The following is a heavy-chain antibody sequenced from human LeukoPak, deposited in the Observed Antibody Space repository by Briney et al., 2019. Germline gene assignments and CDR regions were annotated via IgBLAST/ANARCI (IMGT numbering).Heavy chain of an antibody. CDR1: GFTFSSYS. V-gene: IGHV3-21*01. CDR2: ISSSSSYI. Sequence: GGSLRLSCEASGFTFSSYSMNWVRQAPGKGLEWVSSISSSSSYIYYADSVKGRFTISRDNAKKSVYLQMNSLRAEDTAVYYCARDPINIATAGKGFDYWGQGTLVTVSS. D-gene: IGHD6-13*01. J-gene: IGHJ4*02. CDR3: ARDPINIATAGKGFDY.